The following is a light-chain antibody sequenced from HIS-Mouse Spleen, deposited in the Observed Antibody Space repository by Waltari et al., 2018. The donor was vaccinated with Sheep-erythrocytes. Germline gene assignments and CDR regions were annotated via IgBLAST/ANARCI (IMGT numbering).Light chain of an antibody. CDR1: SRDVGGYNS. J-gene: IGLJ1*01. V-gene: IGLV2-11*01. CDR2: DVS. Sequence: QSALTQPRSVSGSPGQSVTIPCTGTSRDVGGYNSVSWYQQHPGKAPKRMIYDVSKRPSGVPDRFSGSKSGNTASLTISGLQAEDEADYYCCSYAGSYNHVFATGTKVTVL. CDR3: CSYAGSYNHV.